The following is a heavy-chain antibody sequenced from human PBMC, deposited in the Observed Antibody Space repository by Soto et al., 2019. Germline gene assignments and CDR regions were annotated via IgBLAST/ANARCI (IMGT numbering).Heavy chain of an antibody. Sequence: SETLSLTCAVSGGSVSSGGYSWSWIRQPPGKGLEWIGYIYHSGSTYYNPSLKSRVTISADTSKNQFFLRLTSVTAADTGVYFCARTLGPHFTGYVDGEYPYTIDQWGQGTLVPVSS. V-gene: IGHV4-30-2*01. D-gene: IGHD3-10*02. CDR2: IYHSGST. CDR1: GGSVSSGGYS. J-gene: IGHJ4*02. CDR3: ARTLGPHFTGYVDGEYPYTIDQ.